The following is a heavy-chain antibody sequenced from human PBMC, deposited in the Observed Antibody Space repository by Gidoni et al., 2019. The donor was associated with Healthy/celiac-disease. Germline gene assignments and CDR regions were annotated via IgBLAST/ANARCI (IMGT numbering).Heavy chain of an antibody. CDR3: ARGYSSSWGHWYFDL. Sequence: QVQLQQWGAGLLKPSDTLSLTCAVYGGSFSGYYWTWIRQPPGKGLEWIGEINHSGSTNYNPSLKSRVTISVDTSKNQFSLKLSSVTAADTAVYYCARGYSSSWGHWYFDLWGRGTLVTVSS. J-gene: IGHJ2*01. D-gene: IGHD6-13*01. CDR1: GGSFSGYY. CDR2: INHSGST. V-gene: IGHV4-34*01.